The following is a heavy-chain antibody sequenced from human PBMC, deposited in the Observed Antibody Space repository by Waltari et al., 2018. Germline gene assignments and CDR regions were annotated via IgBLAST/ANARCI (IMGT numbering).Heavy chain of an antibody. CDR3: ARGQIYCTGGLCYLNYFDY. CDR1: GGSISSHY. J-gene: IGHJ4*02. V-gene: IGHV4-59*11. CDR2: IYYSGSN. Sequence: QVQLQESGPGLVKPSETLSLTCTVSGGSISSHYWSWIRQPPGKGLEWIGYIYYSGSNNYHPPLKSRVNISVDTSKNQFSLKLSSVTAADTAVYFCARGQIYCTGGLCYLNYFDYWGQGTLVTVSS. D-gene: IGHD2-8*02.